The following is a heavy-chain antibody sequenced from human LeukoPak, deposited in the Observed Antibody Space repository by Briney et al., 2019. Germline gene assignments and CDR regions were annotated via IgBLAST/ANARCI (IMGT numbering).Heavy chain of an antibody. CDR3: ARRGAAAVYFDY. D-gene: IGHD6-13*01. V-gene: IGHV4-30-2*01. Sequence: SGTLPLTCTVSGGSISSGGYYWSWIRQPPGQALEWIGYIYDSGSTYYNPSLKSRVTISVDRSKNQLSLNVNSVTAADTAVYYCARRGAAAVYFDYWGQGTLVTVSS. CDR2: IYDSGST. J-gene: IGHJ4*02. CDR1: GGSISSGGYY.